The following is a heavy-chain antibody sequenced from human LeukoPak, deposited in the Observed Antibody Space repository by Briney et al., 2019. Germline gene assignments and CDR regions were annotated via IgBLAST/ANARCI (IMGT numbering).Heavy chain of an antibody. D-gene: IGHD6-19*01. Sequence: PGGSLRLSCTASGFTFGDYAMSWVRQAPGKGLEWVGFIRSKAYGGTTEYAASVKGRFTISRDDSKSIAYLQMNSLKTEDTAVYYCTRDGGPVAEDDYWGQGTLVTVSS. CDR3: TRDGGPVAEDDY. CDR1: GFTFGDYA. J-gene: IGHJ4*02. CDR2: IRSKAYGGTT. V-gene: IGHV3-49*04.